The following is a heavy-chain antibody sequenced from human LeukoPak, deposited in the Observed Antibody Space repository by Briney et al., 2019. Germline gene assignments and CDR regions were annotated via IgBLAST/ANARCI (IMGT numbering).Heavy chain of an antibody. Sequence: ASVKVSCKASGYTFTSYGISWVRQAPGQGLEWMGWISAYNGNTNYAQKLQGRVTMTTDTSTSTAYMELRSLRSDDTAVYYCARVSPEGDSSSWYPGWFDPWGQGTLVTVPS. CDR2: ISAYNGNT. J-gene: IGHJ5*02. CDR3: ARVSPEGDSSSWYPGWFDP. D-gene: IGHD6-13*01. V-gene: IGHV1-18*01. CDR1: GYTFTSYG.